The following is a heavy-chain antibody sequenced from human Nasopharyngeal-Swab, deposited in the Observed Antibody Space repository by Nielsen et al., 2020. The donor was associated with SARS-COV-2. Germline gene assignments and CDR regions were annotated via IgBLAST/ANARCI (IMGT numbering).Heavy chain of an antibody. CDR3: AKDPRNTAMVNYFDY. V-gene: IGHV3-23*01. CDR1: GFTLSRYA. D-gene: IGHD5-18*01. J-gene: IGHJ4*02. CDR2: ISGSGGST. Sequence: GGSLRLSCAASGFTLSRYAMSWVRQAPGKGLEWVSAISGSGGSTYYADSVKGRFTISRDNSKNTLYLQMNSLRAEDTAVYYCAKDPRNTAMVNYFDYWGQGTLVTVSS.